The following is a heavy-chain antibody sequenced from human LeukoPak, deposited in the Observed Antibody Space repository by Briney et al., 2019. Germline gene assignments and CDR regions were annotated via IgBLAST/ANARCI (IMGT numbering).Heavy chain of an antibody. CDR1: GFTFSTYA. V-gene: IGHV3-30-3*01. J-gene: IGHJ4*02. Sequence: GGSLRLSCAASGFTFSTYAMHWVRQGPGMGLEWVAVISYDGSNKYYADSVKGQFTISRDNSKNTLYLQMSSLSAEDTAVYYCARTTTPHYYGSGSYALGYWGQGTLVTVPS. D-gene: IGHD3-10*01. CDR2: ISYDGSNK. CDR3: ARTTTPHYYGSGSYALGY.